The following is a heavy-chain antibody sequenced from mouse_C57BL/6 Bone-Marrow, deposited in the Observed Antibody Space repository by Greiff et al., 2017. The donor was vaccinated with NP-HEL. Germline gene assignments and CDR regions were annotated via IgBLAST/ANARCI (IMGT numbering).Heavy chain of an antibody. J-gene: IGHJ2*01. CDR3: ARAVYYYGSSYYFDY. V-gene: IGHV5-16*01. CDR1: GFTFSDYY. CDR2: INYDGSST. Sequence: VESEGGLVQPGSSMKLSCTASGFTFSDYYMAWVRQVPEKGLEWVANINYDGSSTYYLDSLKSRFIISRDNAKNILYLQMSSLKSEDTATYYCARAVYYYGSSYYFDYWGQGTTLTVSS. D-gene: IGHD1-1*01.